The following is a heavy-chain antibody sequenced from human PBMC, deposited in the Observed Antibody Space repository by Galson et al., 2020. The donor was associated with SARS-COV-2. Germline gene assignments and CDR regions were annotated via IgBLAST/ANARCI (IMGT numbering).Heavy chain of an antibody. CDR1: RGSISSEIYY. CDR2: IYYTGGT. V-gene: IGHV4-39*01. CDR3: ARYYYASGTYRFDP. J-gene: IGHJ5*02. D-gene: IGHD3-10*01. Sequence: SQTLSLTCTVSRGSISSEIYYWGWIRQPPGKGLEWIAMIYYTGGTYYNPSLKSRVTISVDTSKNQFSLNLKSVTAADTAVYYCARYYYASGTYRFDPWGQGTLVTVSS.